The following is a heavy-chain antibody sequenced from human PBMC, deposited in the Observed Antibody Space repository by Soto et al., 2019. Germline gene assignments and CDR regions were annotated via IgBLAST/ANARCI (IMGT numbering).Heavy chain of an antibody. CDR1: GFTFSSYG. CDR2: MSYDGSNK. J-gene: IGHJ6*02. V-gene: IGHV3-30*18. CDR3: AKDRVDYYYYYGMDV. Sequence: QVQLVESGGGVVQAGRSLRLSCAASGFTFSSYGMHWVRQAPGKGLEWVAVMSYDGSNKYYADSVKGRFTISRENSKNTLYLQMNSLRAEDTAVYYCAKDRVDYYYYYGMDVWGQGTTVTVSS. D-gene: IGHD3-10*01.